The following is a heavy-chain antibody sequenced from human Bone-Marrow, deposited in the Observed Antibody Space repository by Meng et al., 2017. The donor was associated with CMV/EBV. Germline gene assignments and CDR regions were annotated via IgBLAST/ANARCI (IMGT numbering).Heavy chain of an antibody. V-gene: IGHV3-15*01. CDR1: GLTFTDAW. CDR3: TSYRGAPRWHFDL. Sequence: GLTFTDAWMSWVRQAPGMGLEWVARIKGRTDGGTIDYTTPVKGRFTISRDDSKNTLYLQMHSLKTEDTAVYYCTSYRGAPRWHFDLWGRGTLVTVSS. J-gene: IGHJ2*01. CDR2: IKGRTDGGTI. D-gene: IGHD1-26*01.